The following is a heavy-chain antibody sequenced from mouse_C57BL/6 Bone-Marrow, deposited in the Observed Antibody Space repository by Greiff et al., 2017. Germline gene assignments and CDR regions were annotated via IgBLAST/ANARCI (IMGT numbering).Heavy chain of an antibody. Sequence: VQLVESGPGLVQPSQSLSITCTVSGFSLTSYGVHWVRQSPGKGLEWLGVIWSGGSTDYNAAFISRLSISKDNSKSQVFFKMNSLQADDTAIYYCARRRALSYAMDYWGQGTSVTVSS. D-gene: IGHD3-1*01. J-gene: IGHJ4*01. CDR1: GFSLTSYG. V-gene: IGHV2-2*01. CDR2: IWSGGST. CDR3: ARRRALSYAMDY.